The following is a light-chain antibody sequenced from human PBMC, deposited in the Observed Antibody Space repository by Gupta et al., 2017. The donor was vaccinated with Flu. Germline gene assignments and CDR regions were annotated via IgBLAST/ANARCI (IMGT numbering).Light chain of an antibody. J-gene: IGLJ2*01. Sequence: QSVLTPPPTVSGAPGQRVTISCTGSSSNIGAGYGVHWYQQLPGTAPKLLIYGNSNRPSGVPDRFSGSKSGTSASLAITGLQAEDEADYYCQSYDSSLSAVVFGGGTKLTVL. CDR1: SSNIGAGYG. CDR2: GNS. CDR3: QSYDSSLSAVV. V-gene: IGLV1-40*01.